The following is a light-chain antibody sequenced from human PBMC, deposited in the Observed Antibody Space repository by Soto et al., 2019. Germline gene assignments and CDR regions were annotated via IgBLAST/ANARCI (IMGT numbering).Light chain of an antibody. CDR2: DDG. CDR3: QVWDSSSDHRVV. CDR1: NIATKS. V-gene: IGLV3-21*02. J-gene: IGLJ2*01. Sequence: SYELTQAPSVSVAPGQTARITCGGNNIATKSVHWYQQKPGQAPVLVVYDDGDRPSGIPERFSGSNSGNTATLTITRVEAGDEADYHCQVWDSSSDHRVVFGGGTKVTVL.